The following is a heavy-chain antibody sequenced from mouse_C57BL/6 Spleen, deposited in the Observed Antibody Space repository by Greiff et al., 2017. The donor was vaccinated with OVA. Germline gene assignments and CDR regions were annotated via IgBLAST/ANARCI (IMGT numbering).Heavy chain of an antibody. CDR2: IRNKANGYTT. D-gene: IGHD1-1*01. CDR3: ARYEGTTVVADY. Sequence: EVKLMESGGGLVQPGGSLSLSCAASGFTFTDYYMSWVRQPPGKALEWLGFIRNKANGYTTEYSESVKGQFTISRDNSPSILYLQMNALRAEDSATYYCARYEGTTVVADYWGQGTTLTVSS. V-gene: IGHV7-3*01. J-gene: IGHJ2*01. CDR1: GFTFTDYY.